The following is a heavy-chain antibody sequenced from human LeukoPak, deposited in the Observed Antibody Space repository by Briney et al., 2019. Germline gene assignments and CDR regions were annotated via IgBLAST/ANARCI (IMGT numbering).Heavy chain of an antibody. V-gene: IGHV3-7*02. J-gene: IGHJ4*02. D-gene: IGHD1-14*01. Sequence: GGSLRLSCAASGFTFSNYWMNWVRQAPGKGLEWVANIKQDGSEKYYVDSVKGRFTISRDNAKNSLYLQMNSLRAEDTAVYYCAEPLRDYWGQGTMVTVSS. CDR1: GFTFSNYW. CDR2: IKQDGSEK. CDR3: AEPLRDY.